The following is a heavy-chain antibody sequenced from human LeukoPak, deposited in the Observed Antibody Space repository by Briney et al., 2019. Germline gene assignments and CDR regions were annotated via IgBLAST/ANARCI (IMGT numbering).Heavy chain of an antibody. D-gene: IGHD1-26*01. CDR1: GYTFTSYG. J-gene: IGHJ6*03. V-gene: IGHV1-18*01. Sequence: GASVTVSCKASGYTFTSYGISWVRQAPGQGLEWMGWISAYNGNTNYAQKLQGGVTMTTDTSTSTAYMELRSLRSDDTAVYYCARGYSGSYKYYYYYYMDVWGKGTTVTVSS. CDR3: ARGYSGSYKYYYYYYMDV. CDR2: ISAYNGNT.